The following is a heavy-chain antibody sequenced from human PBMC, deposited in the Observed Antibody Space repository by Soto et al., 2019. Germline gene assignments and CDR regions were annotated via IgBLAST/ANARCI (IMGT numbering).Heavy chain of an antibody. CDR3: AKDRGRDGYKILWGY. CDR2: ISGSGGST. V-gene: IGHV3-23*01. J-gene: IGHJ4*02. Sequence: EVQLLESGGGLVQPGGSLRLSCAASGFTFSSYAMSWVRQAPGKGLEWVSAISGSGGSTYYADSVKGRFTISRDNSKNTPYLQMNSLRAEDTAVYYCAKDRGRDGYKILWGYWGQGTLVTVSS. CDR1: GFTFSSYA. D-gene: IGHD3-16*01.